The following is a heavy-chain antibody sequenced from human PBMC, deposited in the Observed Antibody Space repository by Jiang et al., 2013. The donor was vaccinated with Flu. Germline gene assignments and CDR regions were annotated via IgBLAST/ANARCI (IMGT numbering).Heavy chain of an antibody. CDR1: GGSISNNNYY. D-gene: IGHD4-11*01. J-gene: IGHJ5*02. Sequence: GGSISNNNYYWGWIRQPPGKGLEWIGSIYYSGSTYYNPSLKSRVTISVDTSKNQFSLKLSSVTAADTAVYYCATYTDTYSNHGWFDPWGQGTLVTVSS. CDR2: IYYSGST. V-gene: IGHV4-39*01. CDR3: ATYTDTYSNHGWFDP.